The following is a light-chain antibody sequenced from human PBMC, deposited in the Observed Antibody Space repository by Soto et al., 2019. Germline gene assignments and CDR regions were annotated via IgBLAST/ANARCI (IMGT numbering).Light chain of an antibody. CDR1: SSNIGKNY. Sequence: QSVLTQSPSVSAAPGQKVTISCSGASSNIGKNYVSWYQQLPGAAPKLVIFDTNKRPSGIPDRFSGSKSGTSAALDITALQTGDEADYYCGTWDTSLSAVVFGGGTKLTVL. CDR3: GTWDTSLSAVV. CDR2: DTN. V-gene: IGLV1-51*01. J-gene: IGLJ2*01.